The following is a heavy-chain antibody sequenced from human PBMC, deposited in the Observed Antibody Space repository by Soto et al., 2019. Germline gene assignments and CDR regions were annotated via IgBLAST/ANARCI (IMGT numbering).Heavy chain of an antibody. CDR3: ARIAVGLRYFDNLSSSGSFPL. CDR1: GGSISSSSYY. Sequence: SETLSLTCTVSGGSISSSSYYWGWIRQPPGKGLEWIGSIYYSGSTYYNPSLKSRVTISVDTSKNQFSLKLSSVTAADTAVYYCARIAVGLRYFDNLSSSGSFPLCGQGTFGTV. V-gene: IGHV4-39*01. D-gene: IGHD3-9*01. CDR2: IYYSGST. J-gene: IGHJ4*02.